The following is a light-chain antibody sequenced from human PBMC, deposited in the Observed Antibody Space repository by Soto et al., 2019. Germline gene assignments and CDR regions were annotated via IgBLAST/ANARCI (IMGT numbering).Light chain of an antibody. V-gene: IGKV3-20*01. CDR3: QQYGSPRT. J-gene: IGKJ1*01. CDR1: QSLSSSY. CDR2: GAS. Sequence: IVLTPSPGTLSLSAWERATLSCRASQSLSSSYLAWYQQTPGQAPRLLIYGASSRATGIPDGFSGSGSGTNFTLTISRLEPEDFAVYYCQQYGSPRTFGQGTKVDIK.